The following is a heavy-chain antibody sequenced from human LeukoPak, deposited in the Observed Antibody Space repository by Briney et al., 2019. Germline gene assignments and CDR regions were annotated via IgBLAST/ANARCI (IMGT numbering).Heavy chain of an antibody. D-gene: IGHD1-7*01. J-gene: IGHJ4*02. CDR2: ISSSGSTI. V-gene: IGHV3-48*03. Sequence: GGSLRLSCAASGFTFSSYEMNWVRQAPGKGLEWVSYISSSGSTIYYADSVKGRFTISRDNAKNSLYLQMNSLRAGDTAVYYCARGGGELQCFDYWGQGTLVTVSS. CDR3: ARGGGELQCFDY. CDR1: GFTFSSYE.